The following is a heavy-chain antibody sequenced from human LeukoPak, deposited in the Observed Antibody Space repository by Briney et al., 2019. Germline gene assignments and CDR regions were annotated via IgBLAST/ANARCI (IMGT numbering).Heavy chain of an antibody. V-gene: IGHV3-15*01. CDR1: GFTVSYAW. CDR2: IKRKTDGGTI. Sequence: PGGSLRLSCAAAGFTVSYAWMSWVRQAPGKGLEWVGRIKRKTDGGTIDYAAPVKGRFTISRDDSKNTLYLQMNSLKTEDTAVYYCTTDAGGSSSLWGQGTLVTVSS. J-gene: IGHJ4*02. CDR3: TTDAGGSSSL. D-gene: IGHD1-26*01.